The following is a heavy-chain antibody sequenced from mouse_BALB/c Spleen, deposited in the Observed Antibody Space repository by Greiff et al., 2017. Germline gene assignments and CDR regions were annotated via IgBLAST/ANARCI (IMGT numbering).Heavy chain of an antibody. V-gene: IGHV2-6-4*01. CDR2: IWGGGST. J-gene: IGHJ4*01. Sequence: VQLKESGAGLVAPSQTLSISCTVSGFSLSSYNVHWVRQPPGKGLEWLGMIWGGGSTDYNAAIKSRLSISKDNSKSQVYLQMNSLRTDDTAMYYCARIYYGNWAMDYWGQGTTVTVSS. CDR3: ARIYYGNWAMDY. D-gene: IGHD2-1*01. CDR1: GFSLSSYN.